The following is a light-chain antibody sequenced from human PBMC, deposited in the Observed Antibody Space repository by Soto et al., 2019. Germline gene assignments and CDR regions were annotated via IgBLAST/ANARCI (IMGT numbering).Light chain of an antibody. V-gene: IGKV3-15*01. J-gene: IGKJ1*01. Sequence: EIVMTQSPATLSVSPGERATLSCRASQSVSSNLAWYQQKPGQAPRLLIYGASTRAPGIPARFSGSGSGTEFTITISSLQSEDFAVYYCQQYNNWWTFGQGTKVEIK. CDR3: QQYNNWWT. CDR2: GAS. CDR1: QSVSSN.